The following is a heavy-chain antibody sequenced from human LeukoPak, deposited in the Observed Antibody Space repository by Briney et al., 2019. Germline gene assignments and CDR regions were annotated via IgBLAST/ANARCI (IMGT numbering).Heavy chain of an antibody. CDR3: AKDLSHYYYYMDV. D-gene: IGHD3-3*02. J-gene: IGHJ6*03. CDR2: ISGSGGST. V-gene: IGHV3-23*01. Sequence: PGGSLGLSCAASGFTFSSYAMSWVRQAPGKGLEWVSAISGSGGSTYYADSVKGRFTISRDNSKNTLYLQMNSLRAEDTAVYYCAKDLSHYYYYMDVWGKGTTVTVSS. CDR1: GFTFSSYA.